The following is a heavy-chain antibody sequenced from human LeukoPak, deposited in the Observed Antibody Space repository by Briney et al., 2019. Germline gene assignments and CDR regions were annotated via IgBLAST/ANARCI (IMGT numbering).Heavy chain of an antibody. CDR3: AKRGVVIRVILVGFHKQAYYFDS. V-gene: IGHV3-23*01. J-gene: IGHJ4*02. D-gene: IGHD3-22*01. CDR1: GIALSNYG. Sequence: GRSLRLSCAVSGIALSNYGMSWVRQAPGKGLEWAAGISDTGGSTNYADSVKGRFTISRDNPKNTLYLQMNSLRAEDTAVYFCAKRGVVIRVILVGFHKQAYYFDSWGQGALVTVSS. CDR2: ISDTGGST.